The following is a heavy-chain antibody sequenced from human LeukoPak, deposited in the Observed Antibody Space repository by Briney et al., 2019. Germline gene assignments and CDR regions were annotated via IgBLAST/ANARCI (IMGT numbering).Heavy chain of an antibody. CDR3: ARVLWFGELRNNWFDP. D-gene: IGHD3-10*01. J-gene: IGHJ5*02. V-gene: IGHV4-39*07. CDR2: ICYSGST. CDR1: GGSISSSSYY. Sequence: PSETLSLTFTVSGGSISSSSYYWGWIRQPPGKGLEWIGSICYSGSTYYNPSLKSRVTISVDTSKNQFSLKLSSVTAADTAVYYCARVLWFGELRNNWFDPWGQGTLVTVSS.